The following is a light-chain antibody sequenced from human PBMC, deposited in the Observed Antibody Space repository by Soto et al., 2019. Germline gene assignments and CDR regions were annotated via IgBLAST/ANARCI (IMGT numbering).Light chain of an antibody. Sequence: EIVLTPSPAALSLSPVERASLSCRASQSVGTYLAWYQQKPGQSPRLLMFDVSNRATGIPARFSGSGSGTDFTLTISSLEPQDFGVYHCQHRSIWPVSFGQGTRLEIK. CDR3: QHRSIWPVS. CDR2: DVS. CDR1: QSVGTY. V-gene: IGKV3-11*01. J-gene: IGKJ5*01.